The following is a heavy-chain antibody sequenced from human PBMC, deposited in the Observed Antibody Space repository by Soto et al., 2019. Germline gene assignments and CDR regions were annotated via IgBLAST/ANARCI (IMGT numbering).Heavy chain of an antibody. D-gene: IGHD3-22*01. CDR1: GFSLSSSGMG. V-gene: IGHV2-5*01. J-gene: IGHJ4*01. Sequence: QITLQESGPAVVKPTQTLTLTCTFSGFSLSSSGMGVDWIRQSPGKPLEWLALIFWNDEKRYTPSLRSRLTVTKDTSKNQVVLIMTNMDPADTATYYCAHTKAYYDDDSGHYFAAYWGHGTLVTVSS. CDR2: IFWNDEK. CDR3: AHTKAYYDDDSGHYFAAY.